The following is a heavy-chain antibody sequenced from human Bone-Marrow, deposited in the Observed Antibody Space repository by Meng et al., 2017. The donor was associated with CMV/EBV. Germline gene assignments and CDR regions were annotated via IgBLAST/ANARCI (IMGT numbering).Heavy chain of an antibody. V-gene: IGHV3-30*18. CDR1: YG. D-gene: IGHD3-3*01. CDR3: AKDFSGYDFWSGYYPTLNRFDP. CDR2: ISYDGSNK. Sequence: YGMHWVRQAPGKGLEWVAVISYDGSNKYYADSVKGRFTISRDNSKNTLYLQMNSLRAEDTAVYYCAKDFSGYDFWSGYYPTLNRFDPWGQGTLVTVSS. J-gene: IGHJ5*02.